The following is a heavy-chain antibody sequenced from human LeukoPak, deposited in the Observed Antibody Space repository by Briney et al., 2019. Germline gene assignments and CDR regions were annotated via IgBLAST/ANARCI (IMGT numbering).Heavy chain of an antibody. D-gene: IGHD2-2*01. CDR2: ISAYNGNT. CDR1: GYTFTSYG. Sequence: ASVKVSCKASGYTFTSYGISWVRQAPGQGLEWMGWISAYNGNTNYAQKLQGRVTMTTDTSTSTAYMELRSLRSEDTAVYYCARSRRSDIVVVPALYGMDVWGQGTTVTVSS. CDR3: ARSRRSDIVVVPALYGMDV. V-gene: IGHV1-18*01. J-gene: IGHJ6*02.